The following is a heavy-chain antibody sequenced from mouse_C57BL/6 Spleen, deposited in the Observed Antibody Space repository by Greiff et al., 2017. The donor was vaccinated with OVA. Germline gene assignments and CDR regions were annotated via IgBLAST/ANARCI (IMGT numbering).Heavy chain of an antibody. Sequence: QVQLKQPGAELVKPGASVKLSCKASGYTFTSYWMHWVKQRPGQGLEWIGMIHPNSGSTNYNEKFKSKATLTVDKSSSTAYMQLSSLTSEDSAVYYCARTYGYDVPYYFDYWGQGTTLTVSS. V-gene: IGHV1-64*01. J-gene: IGHJ2*01. CDR2: IHPNSGST. D-gene: IGHD2-2*01. CDR1: GYTFTSYW. CDR3: ARTYGYDVPYYFDY.